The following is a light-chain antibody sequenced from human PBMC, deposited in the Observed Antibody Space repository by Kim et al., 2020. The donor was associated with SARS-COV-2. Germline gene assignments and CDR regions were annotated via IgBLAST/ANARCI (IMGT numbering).Light chain of an antibody. Sequence: QSALTQPPSASGSPGQSVTISCTGTSSDVGGYNYVSWYQQHQGKAPKLMIYEVSKRPSGVPDRFSGSKSGNTASLTVSGLQAEDEADYYCSSYAGSNTVVFGGGTQLTVL. CDR3: SSYAGSNTVV. V-gene: IGLV2-8*01. CDR2: EVS. CDR1: SSDVGGYNY. J-gene: IGLJ2*01.